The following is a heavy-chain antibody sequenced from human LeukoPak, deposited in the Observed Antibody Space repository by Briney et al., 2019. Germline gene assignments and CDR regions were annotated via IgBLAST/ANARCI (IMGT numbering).Heavy chain of an antibody. CDR1: GGSFSGYY. Sequence: TSETLSLTCAVYGGSFSGYYWSWIRQPPGKGLEWIGEINHSGSTNYNPSLKSRVTISVDTSKNQFSLKLSSVTAADTAVYYCAGRTYYDFWSGYYTNDYWGQGTLVTVSS. CDR3: AGRTYYDFWSGYYTNDY. CDR2: INHSGST. J-gene: IGHJ4*02. D-gene: IGHD3-3*01. V-gene: IGHV4-34*01.